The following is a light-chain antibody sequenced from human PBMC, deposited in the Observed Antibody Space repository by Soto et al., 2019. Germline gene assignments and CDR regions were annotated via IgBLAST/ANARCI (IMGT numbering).Light chain of an antibody. CDR1: SGHSSYA. Sequence: QLVLTQSPSASASLGASVKLTCTLSSGHSSYAIAWHQQQPEKGPRYLMKLNSDGSHRKGDGIPDRFSGSSSGAEHYLTITSLQYEDEADYYCQTWGTGIGVFGGGTELTVL. J-gene: IGLJ2*01. CDR3: QTWGTGIGV. CDR2: LNSDGSH. V-gene: IGLV4-69*01.